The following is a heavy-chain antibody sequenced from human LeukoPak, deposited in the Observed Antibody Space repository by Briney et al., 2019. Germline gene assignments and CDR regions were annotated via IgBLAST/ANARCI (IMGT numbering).Heavy chain of an antibody. J-gene: IGHJ4*02. CDR1: GFTFGDYA. CDR3: TRGDVVVPAAMGEDY. D-gene: IGHD2-2*01. Sequence: PGGSLRLSCTASGFTFGDYAMSWFRQAPGKGLEWVGFIRSKAYGGTTEYAASVKGRFTISRDDSKSIAYLQMNSLKTEDTAVYYCTRGDVVVPAAMGEDYWGQGTLVTVSS. V-gene: IGHV3-49*03. CDR2: IRSKAYGGTT.